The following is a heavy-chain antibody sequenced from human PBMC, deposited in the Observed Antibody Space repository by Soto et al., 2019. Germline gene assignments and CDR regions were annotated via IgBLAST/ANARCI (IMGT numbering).Heavy chain of an antibody. CDR2: IYYSGST. D-gene: IGHD4-17*01. Sequence: LSXTFTVSGGSIISSSYYWGCIRQPPGKGLEWIGSIYYSGSTYYNPSLKSRVTISVDTSKNQFSLKLSSVTAADTAVYYCARHPNYGDHYNYYYGMDVWGQGTTVTVSS. J-gene: IGHJ6*02. CDR1: GGSIISSSYY. V-gene: IGHV4-39*01. CDR3: ARHPNYGDHYNYYYGMDV.